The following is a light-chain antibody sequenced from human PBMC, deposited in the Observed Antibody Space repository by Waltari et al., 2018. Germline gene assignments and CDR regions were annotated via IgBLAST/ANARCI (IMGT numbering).Light chain of an antibody. CDR1: ALPRQY. V-gene: IGLV3-25*03. CDR2: QDT. J-gene: IGLJ2*01. CDR3: QSADGSGTYVV. Sequence: SYELTQPPSVSVSPGQPARITCSVDALPRQYAYWYQQRPGQAPMLMIYQDTQRPSEIPERFSGSSSGTTVTLTISEVQAEDEADYYCQSADGSGTYVVFGGGTKLTVL.